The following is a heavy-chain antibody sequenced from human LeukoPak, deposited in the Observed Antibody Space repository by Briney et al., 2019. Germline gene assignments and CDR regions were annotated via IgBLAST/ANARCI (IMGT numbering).Heavy chain of an antibody. J-gene: IGHJ5*02. CDR1: GYTFTRYY. D-gene: IGHD3-10*01. Sequence: ASVKVSCKASGYTFTRYYMNWVRQAPGQGREGRGWINPNSGGTNYAQKIQGRVTMTRDTSISTAYMELSSLRSDDTAVYYCARDFGSGSYYKRGAYYWFYRWGQGTLVTVSS. CDR3: ARDFGSGSYYKRGAYYWFYR. V-gene: IGHV1-2*02. CDR2: INPNSGGT.